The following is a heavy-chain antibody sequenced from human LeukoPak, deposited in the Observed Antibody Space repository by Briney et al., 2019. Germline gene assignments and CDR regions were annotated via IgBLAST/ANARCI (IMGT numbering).Heavy chain of an antibody. CDR3: ASGLSFDY. Sequence: PSETLSLTCSVSGGSISSYYWSWIRQPPGKGLEWVGYIYYGGSTNYNPSLKSRVTISVDTSKNQFSLKLSSVTAADTAVYYCASGLSFDYWGQGTLVTVSS. CDR2: IYYGGST. CDR1: GGSISSYY. V-gene: IGHV4-59*01. J-gene: IGHJ4*02. D-gene: IGHD2/OR15-2a*01.